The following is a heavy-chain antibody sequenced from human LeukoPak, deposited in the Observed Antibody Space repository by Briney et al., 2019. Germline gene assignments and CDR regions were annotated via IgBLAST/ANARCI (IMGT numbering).Heavy chain of an antibody. V-gene: IGHV3-30-3*01. J-gene: IGHJ4*02. CDR1: GFTFSSYA. Sequence: GRSLRLSCAASGFTFSSYAMLWVRQAPGKGLEWVAVISYDGSNKYYADSVKGRFTISRDNSKNTLYLQMNSLRAEDTAVYYCARGRRGSPAVNFDYWGQGTLVTVSS. CDR2: ISYDGSNK. D-gene: IGHD2-2*01. CDR3: ARGRRGSPAVNFDY.